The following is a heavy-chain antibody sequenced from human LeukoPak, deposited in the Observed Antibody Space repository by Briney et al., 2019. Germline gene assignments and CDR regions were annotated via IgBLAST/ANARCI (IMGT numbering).Heavy chain of an antibody. CDR2: ISSVGDT. Sequence: PGGSLRLSCAASGFTFSSYDMHWVRQGTGKGLEWVSAISSVGDTYYPDSVKGRFTISRESAKNSLYLQMNSLRAGDTAVYYCARGTYDYASGTYYPPDYWGQGTLVTVSS. CDR3: ARGTYDYASGTYYPPDY. V-gene: IGHV3-13*01. D-gene: IGHD3-10*01. J-gene: IGHJ4*02. CDR1: GFTFSSYD.